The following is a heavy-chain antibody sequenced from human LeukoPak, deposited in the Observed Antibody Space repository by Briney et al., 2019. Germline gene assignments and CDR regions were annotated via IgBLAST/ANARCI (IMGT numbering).Heavy chain of an antibody. Sequence: SETLSLTCTVSGGSITTSAYYWGWIRKPPGKGLEWIGYIYYSGGTTYNPSLKSRVTISVDTSNNQFSLKLSSVTAADTAVYYCARVLPGGGGSPDYWGLGTLVTVFS. CDR2: IYYSGGT. CDR3: ARVLPGGGGSPDY. CDR1: GGSITTSAYY. D-gene: IGHD1-26*01. J-gene: IGHJ4*02. V-gene: IGHV4-61*08.